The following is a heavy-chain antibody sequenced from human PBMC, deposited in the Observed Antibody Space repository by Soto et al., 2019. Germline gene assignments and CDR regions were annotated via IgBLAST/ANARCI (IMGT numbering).Heavy chain of an antibody. D-gene: IGHD3-3*01. Sequence: QVQLVQSGAEVKKPGSSVKVSCKASGGTLSSYAISWVRQAPGQGLEWMGGIIPIFGTANYAQKFQGRVTITADESTSTAYMELSSLRSEDTAVYYCARGARTYYDFWSGYSSTPPDYWGQGTLVTVSS. J-gene: IGHJ4*02. V-gene: IGHV1-69*01. CDR1: GGTLSSYA. CDR3: ARGARTYYDFWSGYSSTPPDY. CDR2: IIPIFGTA.